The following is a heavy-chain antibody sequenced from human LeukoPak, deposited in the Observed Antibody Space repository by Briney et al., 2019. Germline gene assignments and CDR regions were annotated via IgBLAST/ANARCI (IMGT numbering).Heavy chain of an antibody. CDR3: AKSSHAFGAFDI. Sequence: SETLSLTCTVSGGSISSYYWSWIRQPPGKGLEWIGYIYYSGSTNYNPSLKSRVTISVDTSKNQFSLKLSSVTAADTAVYYCAKSSHAFGAFDIWGQGTMVTVSS. CDR1: GGSISSYY. J-gene: IGHJ3*02. D-gene: IGHD3-16*01. V-gene: IGHV4-59*01. CDR2: IYYSGST.